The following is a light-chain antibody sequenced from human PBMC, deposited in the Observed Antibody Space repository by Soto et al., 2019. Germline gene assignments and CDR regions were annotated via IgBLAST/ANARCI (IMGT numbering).Light chain of an antibody. V-gene: IGKV3-20*01. Sequence: EVVLTQSPGTLSLSLGESATLSCRASQSVDGYLVGCQQKPRQPPRLLIYGASSSAAAIPDRFSGSGSATDFTLLISSLQPEDFAAYYCQQSYSSELPTFGGGTKVDIK. CDR2: GAS. CDR3: QQSYSSELPT. CDR1: QSVDGY. J-gene: IGKJ4*01.